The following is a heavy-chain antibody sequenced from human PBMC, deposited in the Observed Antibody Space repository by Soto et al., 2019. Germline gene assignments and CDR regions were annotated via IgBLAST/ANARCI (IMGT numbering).Heavy chain of an antibody. V-gene: IGHV1-69*13. CDR2: IMPIFGRP. CDR3: ATWLRMAGIGNYYYGMDV. D-gene: IGHD6-19*01. Sequence: GASVKVCCKAYGGTFSDFTFSWVGQAPGQGPEWMGGIMPIFGRPDYPQKFRDRVTITADESTSTVFVELRSLTSEDTAVYYCATWLRMAGIGNYYYGMDVWGQGTTVTVSS. J-gene: IGHJ6*02. CDR1: GGTFSDFT.